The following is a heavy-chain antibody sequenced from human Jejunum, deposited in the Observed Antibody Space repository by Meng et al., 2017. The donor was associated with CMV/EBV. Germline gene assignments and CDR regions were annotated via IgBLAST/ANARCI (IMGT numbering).Heavy chain of an antibody. CDR2: ISGSSGKA. CDR1: GITFNGNG. Sequence: CAASGITFNGNGMRWVRQHPGKGLEWVSGISGSSGKAYYADSVKGRFTISRDNSKNTLYLQMNSLGAEDTAVYYCAKDRRTLSGLDIWGQGTMVTVSS. CDR3: AKDRRTLSGLDI. V-gene: IGHV3-23*01. D-gene: IGHD3-3*01. J-gene: IGHJ3*02.